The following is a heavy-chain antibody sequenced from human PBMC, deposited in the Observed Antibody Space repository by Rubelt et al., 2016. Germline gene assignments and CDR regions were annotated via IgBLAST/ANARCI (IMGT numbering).Heavy chain of an antibody. CDR1: TGSISSDIYH. D-gene: IGHD1-26*01. CDR3: ARQVGSGKWYSDL. CDR2: IFYSGTT. V-gene: IGHV4-39*01. Sequence: QLQLQESGPGLVKPSETLSLTCAVFTGSISSDIYHWGWVRQPPGKGLEWIGSIFYSGTTYYNPSLKSRVTISLDTSKKQFSLRLTSGTAADTAVYYCARQVGSGKWYSDLWGRGTLVTVSS. J-gene: IGHJ2*01.